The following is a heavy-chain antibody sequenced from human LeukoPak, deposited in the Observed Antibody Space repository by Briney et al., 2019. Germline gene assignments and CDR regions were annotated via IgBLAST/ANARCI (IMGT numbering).Heavy chain of an antibody. CDR1: GFSISSYF. CDR2: IYYSGST. D-gene: IGHD1-1*01. V-gene: IGHV4-59*01. CDR3: ARVISTRENYLDY. Sequence: PSETLSLTCTVSGFSISSYFWSWIRQPPGKGLEWIGYIYYSGSTNYNPSLKSRVTISVDTSKNNFSLKLSTVTAADTAVYYCARVISTRENYLDYGGQGTLVTASS. J-gene: IGHJ4*02.